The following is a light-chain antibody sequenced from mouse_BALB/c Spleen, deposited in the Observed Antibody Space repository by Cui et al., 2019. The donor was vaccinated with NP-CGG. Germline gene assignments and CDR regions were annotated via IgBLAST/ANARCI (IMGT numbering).Light chain of an antibody. CDR2: GTN. CDR3: ALWYSNHWV. CDR1: TGAVTTSNY. J-gene: IGLJ1*01. V-gene: IGLV1*01. Sequence: HGVLSQESALTTSPGKTVTLTCRSSTGAVTTSNYANWVQEKPDHLFTGLIGGTNNRAPGVPARFSGSLIGDKAALTITGAQTEDEAIYFCALWYSNHWVFGGGTKLTVL.